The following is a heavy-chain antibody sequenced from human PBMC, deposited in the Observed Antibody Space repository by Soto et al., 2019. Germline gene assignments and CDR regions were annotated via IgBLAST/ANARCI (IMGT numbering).Heavy chain of an antibody. Sequence: FSRSGPTLVKPTQTLTLTCTFSGFSLSASGMCVNWIRQPPGKALEWLARIDWDDNKHYSPSLKTRLTISKDTSKSQVVLTMADMDPVDTATYYCTRTRDDYHNYGGGVLLAWGQGTLVTVSS. V-gene: IGHV2-70*11. CDR1: GFSLSASGMC. J-gene: IGHJ4*02. CDR2: IDWDDNK. CDR3: TRTRDDYHNYGGGVLLA. D-gene: IGHD4-4*01.